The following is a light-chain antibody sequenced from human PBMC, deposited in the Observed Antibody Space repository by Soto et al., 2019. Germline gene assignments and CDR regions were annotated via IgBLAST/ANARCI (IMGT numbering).Light chain of an antibody. Sequence: QSVLTQPTAVSGYPGQSITISCTGNHNDIGTYDYVSWYQQHPGRAPRLLIHGVTTRPSGISGRFSASKSGFTASLTISGLQPEDEADYYFMSFTSKRMDIFGPWTKVTVL. CDR3: MSFTSKRMDI. CDR2: GVT. V-gene: IGLV2-14*03. CDR1: HNDIGTYDY. J-gene: IGLJ1*01.